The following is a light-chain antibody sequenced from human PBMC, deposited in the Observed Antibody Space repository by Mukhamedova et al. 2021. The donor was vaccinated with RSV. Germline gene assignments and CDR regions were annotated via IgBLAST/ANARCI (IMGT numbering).Light chain of an antibody. J-gene: IGKJ1*01. CDR2: AAS. CDR3: LQDSNYPRT. V-gene: IGKV1-6*01. Sequence: WYQRRVHGKAPNLLTYAASNLQSGVPSRFSGSGFGTDFTLTINSLQPDDVATYYCLQDSNYPRTFGRGTKVELK.